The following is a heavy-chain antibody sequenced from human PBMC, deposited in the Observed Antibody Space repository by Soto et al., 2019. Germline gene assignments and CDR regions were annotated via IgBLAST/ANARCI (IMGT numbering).Heavy chain of an antibody. J-gene: IGHJ6*02. CDR1: GFTFDDYA. V-gene: IGHV3-9*01. CDR3: AKDAVADDYYYYGMDV. D-gene: IGHD6-19*01. CDR2: ISWNSGSI. Sequence: GGSLRLSCAASGFTFDDYAMHWVRQAPGKGLEWVSGISWNSGSIGYADSVKGRFTISRDNAKNSLYLQMNSLRAEDTALYYCAKDAVADDYYYYGMDVWGQGTTVTVSS.